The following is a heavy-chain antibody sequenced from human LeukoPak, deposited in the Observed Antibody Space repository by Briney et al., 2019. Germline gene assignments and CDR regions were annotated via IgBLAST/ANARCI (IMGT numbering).Heavy chain of an antibody. D-gene: IGHD3-9*01. CDR2: ISSSGSTI. J-gene: IGHJ4*02. CDR3: ARDDFDWLFNY. V-gene: IGHV3-48*03. CDR1: GFTFSSYA. Sequence: QPGGSLRLSWAASGFTFSSYAMNWVRQAPGKGLEWVSYISSSGSTIYYADSVKGRFTISRDNAKNSLYLQMNSLRAEDTAVYYCARDDFDWLFNYWGQGTLVTVSS.